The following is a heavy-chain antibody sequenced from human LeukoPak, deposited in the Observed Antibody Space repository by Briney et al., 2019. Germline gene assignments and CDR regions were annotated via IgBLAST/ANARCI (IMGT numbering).Heavy chain of an antibody. V-gene: IGHV4-59*01. J-gene: IGHJ6*03. Sequence: PSETLSLTCTVSGGSISSYYWSWIRQPPGKGLEWIGYIYYSGSTNYNPSLKSRVTISVDTSKNQFSLKLSSVTAADTAVYYCARVRSSTSLKYYYYYMDVWGKGTMVTVSS. CDR2: IYYSGST. D-gene: IGHD2-2*01. CDR1: GGSISSYY. CDR3: ARVRSSTSLKYYYYYMDV.